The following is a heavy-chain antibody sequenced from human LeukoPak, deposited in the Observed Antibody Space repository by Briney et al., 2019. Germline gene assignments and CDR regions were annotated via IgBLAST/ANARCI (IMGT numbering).Heavy chain of an antibody. J-gene: IGHJ4*02. V-gene: IGHV3-7*04. CDR1: GFTFSDYW. Sequence: GGSLRLSCVASGFTFSDYWMTWVRQAPGQGLEWVAKINQDGREQHFVDSVKGRLTISGDNAKNSLYLQMDSLRGEDTAVYYCAGGALDYWGQGTLVTVSS. CDR3: AGGALDY. CDR2: INQDGREQ.